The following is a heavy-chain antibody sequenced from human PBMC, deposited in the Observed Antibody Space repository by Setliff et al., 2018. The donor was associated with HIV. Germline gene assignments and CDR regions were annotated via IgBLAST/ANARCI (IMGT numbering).Heavy chain of an antibody. CDR1: GYTFIDYF. CDR3: ARDPFLWEVTPP. D-gene: IGHD3-10*01. J-gene: IGHJ5*02. V-gene: IGHV1-69-2*01. CDR2: VDPENGQT. Sequence: ASVKVSCKASGYTFIDYFVHWIKKAPGKGLEWMGRVDPENGQTVYAEKLQGRVIIRADTSIDTAYMELSSLRSEHTAVYYCARDPFLWEVTPPWGQGTLVTVSS.